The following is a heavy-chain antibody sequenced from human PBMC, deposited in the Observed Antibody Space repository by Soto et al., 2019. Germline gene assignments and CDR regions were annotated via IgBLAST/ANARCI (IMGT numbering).Heavy chain of an antibody. V-gene: IGHV1-18*04. D-gene: IGHD2-2*01. CDR2: ISGYNGNT. J-gene: IGHJ6*02. CDR1: GYTFNSHG. CDR3: ARGGQCTSTSCYRDYHRGMDL. Sequence: QVQLVQSGTEVKRPGASVKVSCKASGYTFNSHGITWVRQAPGQGLEWMGWISGYNGNTNYEQKFLGRASMTTDTSSSTAYMELRGLRSHDTAVYSCARGGQCTSTSCYRDYHRGMDLWGQGTTVIVSS.